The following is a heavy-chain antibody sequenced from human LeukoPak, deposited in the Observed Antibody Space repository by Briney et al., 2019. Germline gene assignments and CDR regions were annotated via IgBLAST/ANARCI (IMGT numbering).Heavy chain of an antibody. CDR1: GASISTYY. J-gene: IGHJ3*02. CDR3: ARESVAAAGTKAFDI. V-gene: IGHV4-59*01. D-gene: IGHD6-13*01. CDR2: IFYSGST. Sequence: PSETLSLTCTVSGASISTYYWSWIRQPPGRGLQWFGYIFYSGSTNCNPSLESRVTISLDTSKNQFSLKLTSVTAADTAVYYCARESVAAAGTKAFDIWGQGTMVTVSS.